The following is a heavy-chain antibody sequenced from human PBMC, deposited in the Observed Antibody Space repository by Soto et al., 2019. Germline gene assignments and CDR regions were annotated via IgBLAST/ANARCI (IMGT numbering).Heavy chain of an antibody. Sequence: GGSLRLSCAASGFTFSSYEMNWVRQAPGKGLEWVSYISSSGSTIYYADSVKGRFTISRDNAKNSLYLQMNSLRAEDTAVYYCTRVGSLTVTTPLYDYWGHGTLVTVSS. CDR1: GFTFSSYE. V-gene: IGHV3-48*03. J-gene: IGHJ4*01. D-gene: IGHD4-4*01. CDR2: ISSSGSTI. CDR3: TRVGSLTVTTPLYDY.